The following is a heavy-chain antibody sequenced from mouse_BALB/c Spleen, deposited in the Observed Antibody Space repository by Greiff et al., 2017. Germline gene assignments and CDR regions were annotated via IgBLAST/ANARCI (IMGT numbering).Heavy chain of an antibody. CDR3: ARSEYDAMDY. Sequence: EVHLVESGPGLVKPSQSLSLTCTVTGYSITSDYAWNWIRQFPGNKLEWMGYISYSGSTSYNPSLKSRISITRDTSKNQFFLQLNSVTTEDTATYYCARSEYDAMDYWGQGTSVTVSS. J-gene: IGHJ4*01. CDR1: GYSITSDYA. D-gene: IGHD2-10*02. V-gene: IGHV3-2*02. CDR2: ISYSGST.